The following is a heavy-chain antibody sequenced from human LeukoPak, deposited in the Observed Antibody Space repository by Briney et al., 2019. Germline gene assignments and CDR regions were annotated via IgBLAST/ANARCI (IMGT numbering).Heavy chain of an antibody. CDR3: ARSRYDGDALDI. D-gene: IGHD3-16*01. J-gene: IGHJ3*02. Sequence: ASVKVSCKASGYTFSSYAMNWVRQAPGQGLEWMGWINTNTGNPKFAQGFTGRFLFSLDTSVSTAYLQISSLKTEDTAFYYCARSRYDGDALDIWGQGTMVTVSS. V-gene: IGHV7-4-1*02. CDR1: GYTFSSYA. CDR2: INTNTGNP.